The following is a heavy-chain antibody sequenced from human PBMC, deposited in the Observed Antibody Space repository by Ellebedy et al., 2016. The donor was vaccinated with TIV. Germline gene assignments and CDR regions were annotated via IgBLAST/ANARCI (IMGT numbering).Heavy chain of an antibody. CDR1: GFTFSNAW. CDR2: IKANINGGTA. Sequence: GESLKISCAASGFTFSNAWMTWVSQAPGKGLQWVGQIKANINGGTADYAAPVRGRFTISRDDSKSTLYLQMSSLTTEDTTVYYCTTDYYNMDVWGQGTTVTVSS. CDR3: TTDYYNMDV. J-gene: IGHJ6*02. V-gene: IGHV3-15*01.